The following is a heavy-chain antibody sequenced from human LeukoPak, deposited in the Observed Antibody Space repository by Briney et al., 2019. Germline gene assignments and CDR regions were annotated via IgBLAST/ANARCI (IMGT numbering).Heavy chain of an antibody. CDR1: GDSISSYF. V-gene: IGHV4-4*07. D-gene: IGHD1-26*01. CDR3: AREVGSTGRALDI. CDR2: ISTSGTT. J-gene: IGHJ3*02. Sequence: SETLSLTCTVSGDSISSYFWSWIRQPAGKGLEWIGRISTSGTTNYNASLKSRLTMSLDTSKHQFSLNLTSVTAADTAAYYCAREVGSTGRALDIWGQGTMVTVSS.